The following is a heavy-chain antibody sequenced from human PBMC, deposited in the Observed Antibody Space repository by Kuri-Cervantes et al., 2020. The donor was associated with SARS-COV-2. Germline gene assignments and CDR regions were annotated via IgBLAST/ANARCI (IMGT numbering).Heavy chain of an antibody. CDR3: ARVRATVPNYCYYYYYMDV. V-gene: IGHV3-21*04. D-gene: IGHD4-11*01. Sequence: GGSLRLSCAASGFTFSAYSMNWVRQAPGKGLEWVSSISSGSEYILYADSAKGRFTISRDNAKNSLFLQMNSLRAEDTAVYYCARVRATVPNYCYYYYYMDVWGKGTTVTVSS. J-gene: IGHJ6*03. CDR2: ISSGSEYI. CDR1: GFTFSAYS.